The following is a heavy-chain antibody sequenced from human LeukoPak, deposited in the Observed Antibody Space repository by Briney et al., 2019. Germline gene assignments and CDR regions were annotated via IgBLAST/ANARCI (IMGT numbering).Heavy chain of an antibody. V-gene: IGHV3-7*01. CDR2: IKQDGSEK. J-gene: IGHJ4*02. Sequence: GGSLRLSCAASGFTFSDYYMSWIRQVPGKGLEWVANIKQDGSEKYYVDSVKGRFTISRDNAKNSLYLQMNSLRAEDTAVYYRAREEEWATVTTGWGQGTQVTVSS. CDR1: GFTFSDYY. CDR3: AREEEWATVTTG. D-gene: IGHD4-17*01.